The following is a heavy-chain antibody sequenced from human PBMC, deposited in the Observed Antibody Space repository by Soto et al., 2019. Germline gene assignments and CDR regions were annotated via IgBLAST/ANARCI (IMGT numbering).Heavy chain of an antibody. Sequence: EAQLVESGGALVQPGGSLRLSCAASGFTFSSDWMSWVRQAPGKGLEGGANIKVDGSEKDYVDSVKGQFTISRDNAKNSLYLQMNSLRAEDTAVYYCWNKQADYWGPGTLVTVSS. CDR1: GFTFSSDW. CDR3: WNKQADY. J-gene: IGHJ4*02. V-gene: IGHV3-7*01. CDR2: IKVDGSEK. D-gene: IGHD1-1*01.